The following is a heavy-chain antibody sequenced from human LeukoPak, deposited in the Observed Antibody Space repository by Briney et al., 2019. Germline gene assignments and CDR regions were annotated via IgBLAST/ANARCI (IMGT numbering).Heavy chain of an antibody. CDR2: ISSSSSYI. V-gene: IGHV3-21*01. J-gene: IGHJ2*01. Sequence: GGSLRLSCAASGFTFSSYSMNWVRQAPGKGLEWVSSISSSSSYIYYADSVKGRFTISRDNAKNSLYLQMNSLRAEDTAVYYCARDFGGTYFIQWYFDLWGRGTLVTVSS. D-gene: IGHD1-26*01. CDR1: GFTFSSYS. CDR3: ARDFGGTYFIQWYFDL.